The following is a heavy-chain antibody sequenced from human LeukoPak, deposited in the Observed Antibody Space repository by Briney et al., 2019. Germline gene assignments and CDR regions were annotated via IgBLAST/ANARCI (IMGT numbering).Heavy chain of an antibody. CDR2: IKPNSGGT. D-gene: IGHD1-26*01. Sequence: ASVKGSCKASGYTFSGYYMHWVRQAPGQGLEWTGWIKPNSGGTNYAQKFQGRVTMTRDTSTSTAYMELSRLRSDDTAVYYCAREASGSYAIWGQGPMVTVSS. CDR1: GYTFSGYY. CDR3: AREASGSYAI. J-gene: IGHJ3*02. V-gene: IGHV1-2*02.